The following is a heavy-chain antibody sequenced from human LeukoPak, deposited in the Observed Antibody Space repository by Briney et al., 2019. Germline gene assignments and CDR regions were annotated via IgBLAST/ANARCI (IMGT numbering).Heavy chain of an antibody. CDR3: AKGSREWELLDAFDI. CDR2: ISGSGSRT. V-gene: IGHV3-23*01. J-gene: IGHJ3*02. D-gene: IGHD1-26*01. CDR1: GFTFSSYE. Sequence: GGSLRLSRAASGFTFSSYEMNWVRQAPGKGLEWVSGISGSGSRTDYADSVKGRFTISRDNAKNTLYLQMNSLRAEDTAAYYCAKGSREWELLDAFDIWGQGTMVTVSS.